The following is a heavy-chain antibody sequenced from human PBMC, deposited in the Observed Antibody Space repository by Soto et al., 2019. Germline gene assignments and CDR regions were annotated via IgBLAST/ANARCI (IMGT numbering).Heavy chain of an antibody. CDR3: ATMGTPATGLYYFDY. J-gene: IGHJ4*02. CDR2: ISYSGST. D-gene: IGHD1-7*01. V-gene: IGHV4-30-4*01. CDR1: GVSFSGYY. Sequence: SETLSLTCAFYGVSFSGYYWSWIRQPPGKGLEWIGFISYSGSTYYNASLKSRVTISVDTSKNQFSLNLSFVTAADTAVYYCATMGTPATGLYYFDYWGQGTLVTVSS.